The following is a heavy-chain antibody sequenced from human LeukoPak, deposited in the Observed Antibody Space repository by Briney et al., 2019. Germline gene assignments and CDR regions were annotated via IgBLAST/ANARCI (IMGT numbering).Heavy chain of an antibody. CDR3: AKVQWLVNWFDP. V-gene: IGHV3-23*01. CDR1: GFTFSSYA. D-gene: IGHD6-19*01. Sequence: GGSLRLSCAASGFTFSSYAMSWVRQAPGKGLEWVSAISGSGGSTYYADSVKGRFTISRDNSKNTLYLQMNSLRAEDTAIYYCAKVQWLVNWFDPWGQGTLVTVSS. J-gene: IGHJ5*02. CDR2: ISGSGGST.